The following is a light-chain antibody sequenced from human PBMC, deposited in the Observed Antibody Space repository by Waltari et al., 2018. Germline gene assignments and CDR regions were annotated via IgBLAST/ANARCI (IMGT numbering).Light chain of an antibody. CDR1: QSLVHSDGNTF. J-gene: IGKJ2*01. CDR2: KVS. CDR3: MQGTHWPYT. Sequence: DVVMTQSPLSLPVTLGQPASISCRSSQSLVHSDGNTFLTWFQQRPVQSPRRLIYKVSNRDSVVPDRFSGSGSGTDFTLKISRVEAEDVGIYYCMQGTHWPYTFGQGTKLDIK. V-gene: IGKV2-30*02.